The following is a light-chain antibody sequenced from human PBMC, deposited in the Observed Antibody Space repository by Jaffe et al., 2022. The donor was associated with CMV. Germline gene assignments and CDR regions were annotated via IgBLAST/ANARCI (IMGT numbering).Light chain of an antibody. CDR1: QSVNSD. V-gene: IGKV3-15*01. CDR2: GAS. J-gene: IGKJ2*02. Sequence: EILMTQSPTTLSVSPGEGATLSCRASQSVNSDLAWYQQRPGQAPRLLIYGASIRAADIPARFSGTGSGTEFTLTISSLQSEDFAIYYCQQYNNWRTFGQGTKLEMK. CDR3: QQYNNWRT.